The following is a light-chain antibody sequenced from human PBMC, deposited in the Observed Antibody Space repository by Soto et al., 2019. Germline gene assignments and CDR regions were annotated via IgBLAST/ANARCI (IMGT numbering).Light chain of an antibody. CDR2: QVS. J-gene: IGLJ2*01. CDR1: SSDVGGYNY. Sequence: QPVLTQPPSASGSPGQSVTISCTGTSSDVGGYNYVSWYQQHPGKAPKLMIYQVSQRPSGVPDRFSGSKSGNTGSLTVSGLQAEDEADYYCSSYAGSDSVLFGGGTKVTVL. CDR3: SSYAGSDSVL. V-gene: IGLV2-8*01.